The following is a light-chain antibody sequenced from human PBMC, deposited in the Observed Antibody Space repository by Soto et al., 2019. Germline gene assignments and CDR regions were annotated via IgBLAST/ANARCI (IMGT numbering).Light chain of an antibody. V-gene: IGKV1-39*01. CDR2: GGS. Sequence: DIQMTQSASSLAASVGERVTITCRASQNIHSFVNWYQQKPGKAPQVLIYGGSALQSGVPSRFSGSGSGTDFTLTISSLQPEDLASYFCQQSYNTPFTFGPATKVDTK. J-gene: IGKJ3*01. CDR1: QNIHSF. CDR3: QQSYNTPFT.